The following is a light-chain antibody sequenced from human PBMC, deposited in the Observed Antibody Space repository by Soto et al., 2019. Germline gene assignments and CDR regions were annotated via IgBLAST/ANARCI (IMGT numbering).Light chain of an antibody. CDR2: DVS. CDR1: SSDVGGYNY. CDR3: RSYTISSTLVV. V-gene: IGLV2-14*01. Sequence: QSALTQPASVSGSPGQSITISCTGTSSDVGGYNYVSWYQQHPGKAPNLMIYDVSNRPSGVSNRFSGATSGNTASLTISGRQAEDEADYYCRSYTISSTLVVFGGGTKLTVL. J-gene: IGLJ2*01.